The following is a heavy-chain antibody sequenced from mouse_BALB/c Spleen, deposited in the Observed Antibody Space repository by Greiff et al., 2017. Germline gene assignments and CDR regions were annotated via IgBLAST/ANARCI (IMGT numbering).Heavy chain of an antibody. V-gene: IGHV5-17*02. CDR1: GFTFSSFG. D-gene: IGHD2-3*01. CDR2: ISSGSSTI. Sequence: EVKVVESGGGLVQPGGSRKLSCAASGFTFSSFGMHWVRQAPEKGLEWVAYISSGSSTIYYADTVKGRFTISRDNPKNTLFLQMTSLRSEDTAMYYCARSPIYDGYYKYYFDYWGQGTTLTVSS. J-gene: IGHJ2*01. CDR3: ARSPIYDGYYKYYFDY.